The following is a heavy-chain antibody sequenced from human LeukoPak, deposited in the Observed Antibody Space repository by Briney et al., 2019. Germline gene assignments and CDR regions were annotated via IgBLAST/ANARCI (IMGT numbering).Heavy chain of an antibody. CDR1: GDRFTSYW. Sequence: GKSLPIPGKASGDRFTSYWVAWVRQTPGKGLEWMGIIFPGDSDTRYSPSFQGHVTISVDRSIRSAYLQWTSLKPSDTAIYYCARRPLHSQSWFDPWVPRNLGSVSS. J-gene: IGHJ5*02. CDR3: ARRPLHSQSWFDP. CDR2: IFPGDSDT. V-gene: IGHV5-51*01.